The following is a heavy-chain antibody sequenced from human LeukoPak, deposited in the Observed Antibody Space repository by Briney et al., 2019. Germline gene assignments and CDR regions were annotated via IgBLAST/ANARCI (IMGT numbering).Heavy chain of an antibody. Sequence: GGSLRLSCAASGFTFSSYAMSWVRQAPGKGLEWVSAISGSGGSTYYADSVKGRFTISRDNSKNTLYLRMNSLRAEDTAVYYCAKDYRDSLTFDYWGQGTLVTVSS. CDR1: GFTFSSYA. J-gene: IGHJ4*02. D-gene: IGHD5-24*01. V-gene: IGHV3-23*01. CDR2: ISGSGGST. CDR3: AKDYRDSLTFDY.